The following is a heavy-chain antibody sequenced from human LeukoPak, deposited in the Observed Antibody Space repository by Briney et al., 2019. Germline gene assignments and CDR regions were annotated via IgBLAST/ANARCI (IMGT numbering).Heavy chain of an antibody. J-gene: IGHJ4*02. Sequence: GGSLRLSCAASGFTVSSNYMGWVRQAPGKGLEWVSIIYNGGNTYYADSVKGRFTISRDNSKNTLYLQMNSLRADDTAVYYCARVGAAAGLFDYWGQGTLVTVSS. D-gene: IGHD6-13*01. V-gene: IGHV3-53*01. CDR2: IYNGGNT. CDR1: GFTVSSNY. CDR3: ARVGAAAGLFDY.